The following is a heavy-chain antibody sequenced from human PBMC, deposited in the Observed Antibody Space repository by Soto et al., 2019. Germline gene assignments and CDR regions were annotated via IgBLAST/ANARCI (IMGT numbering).Heavy chain of an antibody. CDR2: ISSRSDI. CDR1: GFTFSTYS. V-gene: IGHV3-21*01. D-gene: IGHD2-2*02. Sequence: GGSLRLSCVGSGFTFSTYSINWVRQAPGKGLEWVSSISSRSDIYYADSVKGRFAISRDNAKNSVSLQMNSLRAEDTAVYYCAREYTAWPLAYGLDVWGQGTTVTVSS. CDR3: AREYTAWPLAYGLDV. J-gene: IGHJ6*02.